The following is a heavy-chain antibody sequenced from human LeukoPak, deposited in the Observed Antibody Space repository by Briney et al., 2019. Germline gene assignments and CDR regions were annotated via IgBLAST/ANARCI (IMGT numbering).Heavy chain of an antibody. CDR2: IWYDGSNK. D-gene: IGHD1-26*01. CDR3: ARNHGSYPGDY. Sequence: PGRSLRLSCAASGFTFSSYGMHWVRQAPGKGLEWVAVIWYDGSNKYYADSVKGRFTISRDNSKNTLYLQMNSLRAEDTAVYYCARNHGSYPGDYWGQGTLVTVSS. CDR1: GFTFSSYG. V-gene: IGHV3-33*01. J-gene: IGHJ4*02.